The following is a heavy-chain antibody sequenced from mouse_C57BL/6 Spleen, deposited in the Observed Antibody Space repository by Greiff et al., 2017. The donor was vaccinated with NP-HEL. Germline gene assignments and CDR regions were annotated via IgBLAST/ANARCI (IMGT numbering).Heavy chain of an antibody. CDR2: IYPSDSET. CDR1: GYTFTSYW. J-gene: IGHJ3*01. D-gene: IGHD2-4*01. V-gene: IGHV1-61*01. Sequence: QVQLQQPGAELVRPGSSVKLSCKASGYTFTSYWMDWVKQRPGQGLEWIGNIYPSDSETHYNQKFKDKATLTVDKSSSTAYMQLSSLTSEDSAVYYCARGGIYYDYDVGYWGQGTLVTVSA. CDR3: ARGGIYYDYDVGY.